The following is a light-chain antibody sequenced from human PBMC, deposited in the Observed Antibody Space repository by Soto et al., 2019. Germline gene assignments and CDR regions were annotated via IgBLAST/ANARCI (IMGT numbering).Light chain of an antibody. J-gene: IGKJ5*01. CDR1: QRVSSGY. CDR2: GAS. V-gene: IGKV3-20*01. CDR3: QQYGSSPPSST. Sequence: EIVLTQSRFTVSLSAVGRANLPCTDSQRVSSGYLAWYQQKPGQAPRLLIYGASNRATDIPDRCSGRGSGTDFTLTISRLEPEDFAVYYCQQYGSSPPSSTFGQGTRLE.